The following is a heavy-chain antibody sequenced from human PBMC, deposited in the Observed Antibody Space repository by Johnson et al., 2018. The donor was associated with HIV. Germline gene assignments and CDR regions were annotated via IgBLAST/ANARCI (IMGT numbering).Heavy chain of an antibody. D-gene: IGHD4-17*01. J-gene: IGHJ3*01. V-gene: IGHV3-30*02. Sequence: QMRLVEAGGGAGQPGGSLRISCTASGLTFSNYDMHWFRQSPGRWLEEVAVIQKDGQNKYYADSVKGRFTISRDNSKNTLFLKMSRLRTEDTAVYYCTKDQDYGDAFDLWGQGTLVTVSS. CDR2: IQKDGQNK. CDR1: GLTFSNYD. CDR3: TKDQDYGDAFDL.